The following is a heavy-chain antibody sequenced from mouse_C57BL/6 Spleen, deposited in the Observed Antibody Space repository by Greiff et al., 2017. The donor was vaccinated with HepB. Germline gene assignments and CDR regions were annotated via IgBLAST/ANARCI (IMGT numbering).Heavy chain of an antibody. Sequence: EVQLQESGGGLVQPGGSMKLSCAASGFTFSDAWMDWVRQSPEKGLEWVAEIRNKANNHATYYAESVKGRFTISRADSKSSVYLQMNSLRAEDTGMYYCTRGPSTSYAMDYWGQGTSVTVSS. CDR3: TRGPSTSYAMDY. J-gene: IGHJ4*01. V-gene: IGHV6-6*01. CDR2: IRNKANNHAT. CDR1: GFTFSDAW.